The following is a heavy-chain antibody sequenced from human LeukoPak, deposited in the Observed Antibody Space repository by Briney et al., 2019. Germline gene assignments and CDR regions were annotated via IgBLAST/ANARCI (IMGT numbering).Heavy chain of an antibody. V-gene: IGHV3-30*02. CDR2: IRYDGSNK. J-gene: IGHJ4*02. D-gene: IGHD3-10*01. Sequence: HPGGSLRLSCAASGFTFSSYGMHWARQAPGKGLEWVAFIRYDGSNKYYADSVKGRFTISRDNSKNTLYLQMNSLRAEDTAVYYCAKDSDYYGSGSRTFDYWGQGTLVTVSS. CDR1: GFTFSSYG. CDR3: AKDSDYYGSGSRTFDY.